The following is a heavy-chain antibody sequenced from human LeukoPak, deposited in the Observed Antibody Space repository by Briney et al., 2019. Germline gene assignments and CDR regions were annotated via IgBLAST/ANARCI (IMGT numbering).Heavy chain of an antibody. D-gene: IGHD5-18*01. CDR1: GYTLTELS. Sequence: RASVKVSCKVSGYTLTELSMHWVRQAPGKGLEWMGGFDPEDGETIYAQKFQGRVTMTEDTSTDTAYMELSSLRSEDTVVYYCATARITLWRNIDYWGQGTLVTVSS. CDR2: FDPEDGET. J-gene: IGHJ4*02. V-gene: IGHV1-24*01. CDR3: ATARITLWRNIDY.